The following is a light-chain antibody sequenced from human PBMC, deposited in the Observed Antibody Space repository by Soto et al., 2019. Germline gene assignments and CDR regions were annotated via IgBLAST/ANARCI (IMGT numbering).Light chain of an antibody. CDR2: AAS. CDR3: QKYDTAPQT. V-gene: IGKV1-27*01. Sequence: DIQMTQSPSSLSASVGDTVTITCRASQGIIDYLAWYQQRPGKVPKLLIYAASTLQTGVQSRFSGSGAGTDFTLNISSLQPEDVATYYCQKYDTAPQTFGQGNRVELK. J-gene: IGKJ1*01. CDR1: QGIIDY.